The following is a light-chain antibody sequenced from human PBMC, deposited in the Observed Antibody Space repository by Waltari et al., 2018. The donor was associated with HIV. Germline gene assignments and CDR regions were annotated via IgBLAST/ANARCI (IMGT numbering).Light chain of an antibody. CDR3: GTWDTSLNAGV. V-gene: IGLV1-51*01. J-gene: IGLJ2*01. CDR1: TSNIGNNF. Sequence: QSVLTQPPAVSAAPGQKVTISCSGTTSNIGNNFVSWYQKLPGTAPKLLIFDNHKRPSGVSDRFSASKSATSATLDITGLHTGDEAEYYCGTWDTSLNAGVVGGGTKVSVL. CDR2: DNH.